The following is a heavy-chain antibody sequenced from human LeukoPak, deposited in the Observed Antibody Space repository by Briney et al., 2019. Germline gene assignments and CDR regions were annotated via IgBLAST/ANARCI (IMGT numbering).Heavy chain of an antibody. CDR3: ARGEWDLLFDY. CDR2: IYHYEST. V-gene: IGHV4-59*01. Sequence: PSETLSLTCTVSGDSISNYYWSWIRQPPGKGLEWIGYIYHYESTNRESTGYNPSLKSRVTMSVDTSKSQFFLKLSSVTAADTAVYYCARGEWDLLFDYWGQGTLVTVSS. D-gene: IGHD1-26*01. CDR1: GDSISNYY. J-gene: IGHJ4*02.